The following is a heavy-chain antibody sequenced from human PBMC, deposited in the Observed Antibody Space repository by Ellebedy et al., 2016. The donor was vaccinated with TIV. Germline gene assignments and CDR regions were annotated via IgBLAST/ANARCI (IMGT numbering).Heavy chain of an antibody. J-gene: IGHJ4*02. Sequence: GGSLRLSXAASGFTFSSYGMHWVRQAPGKGLEWVAVIWSDGTTKYYSDSVKGRFTISRDNPKNTLYLQMNSLRAEDTAVYYCAREIIYGGYYFDYWGQGTLVTVSS. CDR1: GFTFSSYG. D-gene: IGHD4-23*01. V-gene: IGHV3-33*01. CDR3: AREIIYGGYYFDY. CDR2: IWSDGTTK.